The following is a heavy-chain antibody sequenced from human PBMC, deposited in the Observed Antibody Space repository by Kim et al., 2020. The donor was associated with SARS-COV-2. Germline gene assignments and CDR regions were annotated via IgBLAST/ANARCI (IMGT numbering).Heavy chain of an antibody. Sequence: GGSLRLSCAASGFTFSSYGMHWVRQAPGKGLEWVAVISYDGSNKYYADSVKGRFTISRDNSKNTLYLQMNSLRAEDTAVYYCAKAVVAATLDAFDIWGQGTMVTVSS. V-gene: IGHV3-30*18. J-gene: IGHJ3*02. CDR2: ISYDGSNK. CDR1: GFTFSSYG. CDR3: AKAVVAATLDAFDI. D-gene: IGHD2-15*01.